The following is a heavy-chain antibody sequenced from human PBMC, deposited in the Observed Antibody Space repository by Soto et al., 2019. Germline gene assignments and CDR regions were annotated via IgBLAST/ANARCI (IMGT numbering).Heavy chain of an antibody. CDR3: ARDWIVVVVAATQRGGMDV. Sequence: ASVKVSCKASGYTFTSYGISWVRQAPGQGLEWMGWISAYNGNTNYAQKLQGRVTMTTDTSTSTAYMELRSLRSDDTAVYYCARDWIVVVVAATQRGGMDVWGQGTTVTV. CDR2: ISAYNGNT. D-gene: IGHD2-15*01. V-gene: IGHV1-18*04. CDR1: GYTFTSYG. J-gene: IGHJ6*02.